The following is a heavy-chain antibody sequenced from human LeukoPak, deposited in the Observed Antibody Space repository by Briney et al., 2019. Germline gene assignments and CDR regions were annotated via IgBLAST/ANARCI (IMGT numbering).Heavy chain of an antibody. Sequence: GGSLRLSCAASGFTFSSYAMSWVRQAPGKELEWVSDIRGSGGSTYYADSVKGRFTISRDNSKNTLYLQMNSLRAEDTAVYYCAKVPYDSSGYDYFDYWGQGTLVIVSS. J-gene: IGHJ4*02. CDR1: GFTFSSYA. V-gene: IGHV3-23*01. CDR3: AKVPYDSSGYDYFDY. D-gene: IGHD3-22*01. CDR2: IRGSGGST.